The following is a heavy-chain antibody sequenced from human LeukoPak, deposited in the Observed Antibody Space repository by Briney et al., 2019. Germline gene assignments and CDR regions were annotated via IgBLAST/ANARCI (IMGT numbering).Heavy chain of an antibody. CDR1: GFTFSSYT. CDR3: ARDLEEYCSGGSCSLFDS. V-gene: IGHV3-21*01. J-gene: IGHJ4*02. CDR2: ISSSSSYI. Sequence: GGSLRLSCAVSGFTFSSYTMNWVRQAPGKGLEWASSISSSSSYIYYADSVKGRFTISRDNAKKSLYLQMNSLRAEDTAVYYCARDLEEYCSGGSCSLFDSWGQGTLVTVSS. D-gene: IGHD2-15*01.